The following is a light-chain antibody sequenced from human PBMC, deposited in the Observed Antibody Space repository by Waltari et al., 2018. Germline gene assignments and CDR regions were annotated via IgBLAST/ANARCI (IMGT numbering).Light chain of an antibody. CDR1: SSAVGGYNY. CDR2: EVS. CDR3: SSYTSSSTYV. V-gene: IGLV2-14*01. Sequence: QSALTQPASVSGSPGQSITISCTGTSSAVGGYNYASWYQQHPGKAPKLMIYEVSNRPSGVSNRFSGSQSGNTASLTISGLQAEDEADYYCSSYTSSSTYVFGTGTKVTVL. J-gene: IGLJ1*01.